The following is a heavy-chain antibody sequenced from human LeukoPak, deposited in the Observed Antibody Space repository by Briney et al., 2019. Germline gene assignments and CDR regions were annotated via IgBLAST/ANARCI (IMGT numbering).Heavy chain of an antibody. J-gene: IGHJ4*02. V-gene: IGHV3-49*04. Sequence: GGSLRLSCTASGFTFGDYAMTWVRQAPGKGLEWVGFIRSKAYGGTPEYAASVKGRFTISRDDSKSIAYLQMNSLKTEDTAVYYCTARYYQYYYGSGSYYLVDYWGQGTLVTVSS. CDR3: TARYYQYYYGSGSYYLVDY. D-gene: IGHD3-10*01. CDR2: IRSKAYGGTP. CDR1: GFTFGDYA.